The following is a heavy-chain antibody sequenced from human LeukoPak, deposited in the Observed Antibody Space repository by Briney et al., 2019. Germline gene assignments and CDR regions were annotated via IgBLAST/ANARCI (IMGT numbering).Heavy chain of an antibody. CDR1: GGTFSNYA. D-gene: IGHD6-13*01. V-gene: IGHV1-69*05. Sequence: ASVKVSCXASGGTFSNYAISWVRQAPGQGLEWMGRIIPIFGTANYAQKFQGRVTITTDESTSTAYMELSSLRSEDTAVYYCARVQQLALDYWGQGTLVTVSS. J-gene: IGHJ4*02. CDR2: IIPIFGTA. CDR3: ARVQQLALDY.